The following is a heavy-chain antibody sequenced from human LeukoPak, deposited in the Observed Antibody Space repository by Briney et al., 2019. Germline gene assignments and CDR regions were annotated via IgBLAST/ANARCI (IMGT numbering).Heavy chain of an antibody. J-gene: IGHJ4*02. CDR1: GFTVDDYA. D-gene: IGHD5-18*01. V-gene: IGHV3-9*01. CDR3: AKDMEGYSYGYFDY. CDR2: ISWNSGSI. Sequence: PGGSLRLSCAASGFTVDDYAMHWVRQAPGKALEWVSGISWNSGSIGYADSVKGRFTISRDNAKNSLYLQMNSLRAEDTALYYCAKDMEGYSYGYFDYWGQGTLVTVSS.